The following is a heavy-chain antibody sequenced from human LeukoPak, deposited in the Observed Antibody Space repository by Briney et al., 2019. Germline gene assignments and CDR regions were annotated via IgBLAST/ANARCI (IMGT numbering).Heavy chain of an antibody. Sequence: SETLSLTCSVSGGCMNTFYWTWIRQPAGKGLEWIGRVYTSGFTKYNPSFRSRVSMSVDTSKKQLSLMLTSLTAADTAVYYCARETLVGTTNYFDYWGQGALVTVSS. D-gene: IGHD1-14*01. V-gene: IGHV4-4*07. CDR1: GGCMNTFY. CDR2: VYTSGFT. J-gene: IGHJ4*02. CDR3: ARETLVGTTNYFDY.